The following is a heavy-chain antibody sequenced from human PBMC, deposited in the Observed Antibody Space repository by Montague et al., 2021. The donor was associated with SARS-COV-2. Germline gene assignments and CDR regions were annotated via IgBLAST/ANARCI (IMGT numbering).Heavy chain of an antibody. J-gene: IGHJ4*02. Sequence: SETLSLTCAVYGGSFSGYYWSWIRQPPGKGLEWIGEINQSGSTNYNPSLKSRVTLSVDTSKKQFSLKLSSLTAADTAVYYCARVAGGYYHDSSAYFDYWGQGSVVTVSS. D-gene: IGHD3-22*01. CDR3: ARVAGGYYHDSSAYFDY. CDR2: INQSGST. V-gene: IGHV4-34*01. CDR1: GGSFSGYY.